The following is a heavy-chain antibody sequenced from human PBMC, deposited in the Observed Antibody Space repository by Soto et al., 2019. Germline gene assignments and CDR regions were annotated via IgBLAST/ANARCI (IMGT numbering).Heavy chain of an antibody. CDR1: GYSFTSYW. D-gene: IGHD3-22*01. CDR3: ARTYYYDSSGYYPFDI. J-gene: IGHJ3*02. V-gene: IGHV5-51*01. Sequence: GESLKISCKGSGYSFTSYWIGWVRQMPGKGLEWMGIIYPGDSDTRYSPSFQGQVTISADKSISTAYLQWSSLKASDTAMYYCARTYYYDSSGYYPFDIWGQGTMVTVSS. CDR2: IYPGDSDT.